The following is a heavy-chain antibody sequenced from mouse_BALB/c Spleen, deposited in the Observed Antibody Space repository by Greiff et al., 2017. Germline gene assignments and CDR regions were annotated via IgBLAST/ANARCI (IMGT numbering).Heavy chain of an antibody. D-gene: IGHD2-4*01. J-gene: IGHJ2*01. V-gene: IGHV14-3*02. CDR1: GFNIKDTY. Sequence: VQLQQSGAELVKPGASVKLSCTASGFNIKDTYMHWVKQRPEQGLEWIGRIDPANGNTKYDPKFQGKATITADTSSNTAYLQLSSLTSEDTAVYYCARGRLYYDYPDYWGQGTTLTVAS. CDR3: ARGRLYYDYPDY. CDR2: IDPANGNT.